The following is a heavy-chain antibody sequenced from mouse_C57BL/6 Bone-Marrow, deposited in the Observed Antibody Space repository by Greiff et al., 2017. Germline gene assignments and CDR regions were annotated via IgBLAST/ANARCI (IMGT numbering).Heavy chain of an antibody. CDR1: GYAFSSSW. D-gene: IGHD1-1*01. J-gene: IGHJ1*03. CDR3: ATGYYYGSKKFDG. V-gene: IGHV1-82*01. CDR2: IYPGDGDT. Sequence: QVQLQQSGPELVKPGASVKISCKASGYAFSSSWMNWVKQRPGKGLEWIGRIYPGDGDTNYNGKFKGKATLTAEKSSSTAYMQLSSLTSEDSAVYFCATGYYYGSKKFDGWGTGTTVTVSS.